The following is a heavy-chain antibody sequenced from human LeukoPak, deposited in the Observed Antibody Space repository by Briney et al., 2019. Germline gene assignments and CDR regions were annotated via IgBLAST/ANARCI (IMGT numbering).Heavy chain of an antibody. V-gene: IGHV3-33*06. D-gene: IGHD6-6*01. CDR1: GFTFSSYG. Sequence: GGSLRLSCAASGFTFSSYGMHWVRQAPGKGLVWVAVIWYDGSNKYYADSVKGRSTISRDNSKNTLYLQMNSLRAEDTAVYYCAKGRIAARVTLFDYWGQGTLVTVSS. J-gene: IGHJ4*02. CDR2: IWYDGSNK. CDR3: AKGRIAARVTLFDY.